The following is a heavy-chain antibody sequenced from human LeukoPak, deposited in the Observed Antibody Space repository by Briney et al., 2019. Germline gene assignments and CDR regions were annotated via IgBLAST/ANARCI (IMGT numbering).Heavy chain of an antibody. J-gene: IGHJ4*02. CDR1: GTSITRDY. V-gene: IGHV4-59*08. CDR2: IYYSGST. Sequence: SETLPLTCSVSGTSITRDYWTWIRQPPGKGLEWIGYIYYSGSTNYNPSLKSRVTISVDTSKNQFSLKLSSVTAADTAVYYCARQVRSDTAMVTTGSFDYWGQGTLVTVSS. CDR3: ARQVRSDTAMVTTGSFDY. D-gene: IGHD5-18*01.